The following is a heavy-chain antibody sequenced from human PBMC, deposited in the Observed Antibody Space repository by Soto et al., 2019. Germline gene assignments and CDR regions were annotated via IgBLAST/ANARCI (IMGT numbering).Heavy chain of an antibody. V-gene: IGHV3-48*01. CDR1: GFTFSSYS. J-gene: IGHJ3*02. CDR3: ARDIVVVVAANPRLFDI. CDR2: ISSSSSTI. D-gene: IGHD2-15*01. Sequence: AGPLRLSCAASGFTFSSYSMNWVRQAPGKGLEWVSYISSSSSTIYYADSVKGRFTISRDNAKNSLYLQMNSPRAEDTAVYYCARDIVVVVAANPRLFDIWGQGTMVTVSS.